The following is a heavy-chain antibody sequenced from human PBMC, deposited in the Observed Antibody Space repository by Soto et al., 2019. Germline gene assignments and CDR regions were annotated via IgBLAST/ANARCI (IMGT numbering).Heavy chain of an antibody. CDR2: ISYDGSNI. CDR1: GFTFSLFA. J-gene: IGHJ3*02. Sequence: EQLVESGGGVVQPGKSLRLTCAGSGFTFSLFAMHWVRQAPGKGLEWLTVISYDGSNIYYTDSVAGRFTISRDNSRSTVYLQMDNLRPEDTAVYYCAAHLYCGNACYQAAYDTWGHGTSVTVSS. V-gene: IGHV3-30*04. CDR3: AAHLYCGNACYQAAYDT. D-gene: IGHD2-21*01.